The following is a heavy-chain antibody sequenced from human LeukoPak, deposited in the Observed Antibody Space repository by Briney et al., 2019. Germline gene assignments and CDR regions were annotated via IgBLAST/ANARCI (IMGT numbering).Heavy chain of an antibody. J-gene: IGHJ4*02. D-gene: IGHD3-10*01. CDR2: IKQDGSEK. CDR1: GFTFSSYW. Sequence: GGSLRLSCAASGFTFSSYWMSWVRQAPGKGLEWVANIKQDGSEKYYVDSVKGRFTISRDNAKNSLYLQMNSLRAEDTAVYYCARVYGGAIYGSGSYYEFDYWGQGTLVTVSS. V-gene: IGHV3-7*01. CDR3: ARVYGGAIYGSGSYYEFDY.